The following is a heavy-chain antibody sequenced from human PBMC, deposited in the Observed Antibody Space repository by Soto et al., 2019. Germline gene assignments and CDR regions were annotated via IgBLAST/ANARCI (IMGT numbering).Heavy chain of an antibody. CDR2: ISYDGSNK. CDR1: GFTFSSYA. J-gene: IGHJ4*02. CDR3: ARDRDDYGVALDY. V-gene: IGHV3-30-3*01. Sequence: QVQLVESGGGVVQPGRSLRLSCAASGFTFSSYAMHWVRQAPGKGLEWVAVISYDGSNKYHADSVKGRFTISRDNSKNTLYLQMNSLRAEDTAVYYCARDRDDYGVALDYWGQGTLVTVSS. D-gene: IGHD4-17*01.